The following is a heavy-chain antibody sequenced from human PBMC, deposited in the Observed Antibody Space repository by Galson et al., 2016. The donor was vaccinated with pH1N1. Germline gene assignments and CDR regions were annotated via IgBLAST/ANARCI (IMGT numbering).Heavy chain of an antibody. J-gene: IGHJ4*02. Sequence: LSLTCTVSGGSISNSNYYWGWIRQYPGKGLEWIVSIYYSGNTYHNPSLKSRVTISVDTSKNQFSLKLGSVTAADTAVYYCASQHSSGWYPYFDYWGQGTLVTVS. CDR1: GGSISNSNYY. CDR2: IYYSGNT. V-gene: IGHV4-39*01. D-gene: IGHD6-19*01. CDR3: ASQHSSGWYPYFDY.